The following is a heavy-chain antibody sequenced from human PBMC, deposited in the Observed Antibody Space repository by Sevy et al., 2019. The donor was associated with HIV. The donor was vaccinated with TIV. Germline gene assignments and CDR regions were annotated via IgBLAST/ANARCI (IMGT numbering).Heavy chain of an antibody. CDR3: ASQYYYGSGSYYNVGAFDI. CDR2: INPNSGGT. CDR1: GYTFTGYY. Sequence: ASVKVSCKASGYTFTGYYMHWVRQAPGQGLEWMGWINPNSGGTNYAQKFQGRVTMTRDTSTSTAYMELSRLRSDGTAVYYCASQYYYGSGSYYNVGAFDIWGQGTMVTVSS. V-gene: IGHV1-2*02. D-gene: IGHD3-10*01. J-gene: IGHJ3*02.